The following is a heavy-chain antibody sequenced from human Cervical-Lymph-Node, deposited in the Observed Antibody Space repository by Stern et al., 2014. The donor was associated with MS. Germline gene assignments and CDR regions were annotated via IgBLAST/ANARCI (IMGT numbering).Heavy chain of an antibody. V-gene: IGHV3-48*02. J-gene: IGHJ4*02. CDR3: VRSWHYFDY. D-gene: IGHD5-24*01. CDR2: ITTSSNSI. Sequence: EQLVQSGGGLVQPGESLRLSCAASGFTFSSYTVNWVRQAPGKGLEWVSSITTSSNSIYYADSVQGRFTISRDSAKNSVYLQMNSLRDEDTAVYYCVRSWHYFDYWGQGSLVTVSS. CDR1: GFTFSSYT.